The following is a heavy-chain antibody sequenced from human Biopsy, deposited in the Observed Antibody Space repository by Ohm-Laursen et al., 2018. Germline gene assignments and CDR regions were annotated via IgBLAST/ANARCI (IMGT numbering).Heavy chain of an antibody. V-gene: IGHV4-59*01. J-gene: IGHJ3*02. CDR3: ARVEAGTYDALDI. CDR1: GGSMTGYE. Sequence: SETLSLTCSVSGGSMTGYEWSWIRLAPGKGLEWIGYIYYSGGTKYNPSLASRVTFSVDMSKSQFSLKLYSVTAADMAVYYCARVEAGTYDALDIWGQGTLVAVSA. CDR2: IYYSGGT. D-gene: IGHD1-26*01.